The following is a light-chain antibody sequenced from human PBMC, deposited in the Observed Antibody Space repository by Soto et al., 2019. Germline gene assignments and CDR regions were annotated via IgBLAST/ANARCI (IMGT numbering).Light chain of an antibody. CDR3: SSYTSSSTLLDV. CDR2: DVS. V-gene: IGLV2-14*01. Sequence: QSALTQPASVSGAAGQSITISCTGTSSDVGGYNYVSWYQQHPGKAPKLMIYDVSNRPSGVSNRFSGSKSGNTASLTISGLQAEDEADYYCSSYTSSSTLLDVFGTGTKVTVL. J-gene: IGLJ1*01. CDR1: SSDVGGYNY.